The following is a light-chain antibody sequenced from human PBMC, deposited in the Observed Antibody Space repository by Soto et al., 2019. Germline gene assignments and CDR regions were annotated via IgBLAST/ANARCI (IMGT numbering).Light chain of an antibody. CDR1: QSVRSSY. Sequence: EIVMTQSPGTLSLSPGERATLSCRASQSVRSSYVAWYQQKPGQAPRLLIYGASTRATGIPARFIGSGSGTDFTLTISRLEPEDFAVYYCQQYGSSLFTFGPGTKVDIK. CDR3: QQYGSSLFT. J-gene: IGKJ3*01. V-gene: IGKV3-20*01. CDR2: GAS.